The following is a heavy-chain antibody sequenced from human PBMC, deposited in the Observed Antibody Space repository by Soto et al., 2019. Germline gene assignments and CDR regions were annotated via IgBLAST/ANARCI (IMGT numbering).Heavy chain of an antibody. D-gene: IGHD3-16*01. CDR1: GFTFSSYA. Sequence: LRLSCAASGFTFSSYAMHWVRQAPGKGLEWVALISDDGSTKDIADSVKGRFTISRDNSRSTLYLQMNSLRPEDTAVYNCARHLSHLKFGWFDPWGQGTLVTVSS. J-gene: IGHJ5*02. CDR3: ARHLSHLKFGWFDP. CDR2: ISDDGSTK. V-gene: IGHV3-30-3*01.